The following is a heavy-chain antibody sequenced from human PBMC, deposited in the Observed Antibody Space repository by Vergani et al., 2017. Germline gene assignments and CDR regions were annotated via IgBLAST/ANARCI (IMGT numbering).Heavy chain of an antibody. D-gene: IGHD3-3*01. CDR2: IYHSGST. J-gene: IGHJ4*02. V-gene: IGHV4-38-2*01. CDR1: GYSISSGYY. Sequence: QVQLQESGPGLVKPSETLSLTCAVSGYSISSGYYWGWIRQPPGKGLEWIGSIYHSGSTYYNPSLKSRVTISVDTSKNQFSLKLSSVTAADTAVYYCARSDAAISLGWSGYYAAAHWGQGTLVTVSS. CDR3: ARSDAAISLGWSGYYAAAH.